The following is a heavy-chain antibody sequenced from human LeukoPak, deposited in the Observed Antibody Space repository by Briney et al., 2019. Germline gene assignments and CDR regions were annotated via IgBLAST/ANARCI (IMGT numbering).Heavy chain of an antibody. V-gene: IGHV3-23*01. Sequence: SGGSLRLSCAASGFPFNTQDMRWVRQAPGKGLEWVSSIHADGVGTFYADSARGRFTISRDNSKNTLDLQMNSLRVEDTAVYYCGKGRVSEWGQGTLVTVSS. CDR2: IHADGVGT. D-gene: IGHD6-19*01. CDR1: GFPFNTQD. J-gene: IGHJ4*02. CDR3: GKGRVSE.